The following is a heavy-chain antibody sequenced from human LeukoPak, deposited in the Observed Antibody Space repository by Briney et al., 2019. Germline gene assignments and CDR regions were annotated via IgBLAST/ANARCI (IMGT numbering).Heavy chain of an antibody. CDR1: GYSFINYW. J-gene: IGHJ4*02. CDR2: IYPGDSDT. CDR3: ARQSRDGSKTRGYYFDY. V-gene: IGHV5-51*01. D-gene: IGHD3-10*01. Sequence: GESLKISCQVSGYSFINYWIGWVRQMPGKGLESMRIIYPGDSDTTYSPSFQGQVTISGDKSISTVYLQWSSLKASDTAMYYCARQSRDGSKTRGYYFDYWGQGTLVTVSS.